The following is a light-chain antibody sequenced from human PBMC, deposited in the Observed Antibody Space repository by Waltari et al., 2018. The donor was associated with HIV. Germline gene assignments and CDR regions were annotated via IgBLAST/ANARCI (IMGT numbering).Light chain of an antibody. CDR3: QSYDTIVGGFYV. V-gene: IGLV1-40*01. CDR1: SSSLGTNYD. Sequence: QSVLTQPPSVSGAPGQRVTISCSGSSSSLGTNYDVHWYQQLPRAAPKLLIYGDYNRPSWVPERFSASRSGTSASLAITGLQPEDEADYYCQSYDTIVGGFYVFGTGTKVTV. J-gene: IGLJ1*01. CDR2: GDY.